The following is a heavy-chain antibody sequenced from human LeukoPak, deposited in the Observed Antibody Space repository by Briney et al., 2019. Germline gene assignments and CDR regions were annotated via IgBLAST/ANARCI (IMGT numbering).Heavy chain of an antibody. CDR1: GGSFSVYY. CDR3: ARGLYTYNVRYFDN. Sequence: PSETLSLTCAVYGGSFSVYYWSWIRQPPGKWLEWIGEINHYGSINYNPSLKSRVTVSIDTSKNQFSLRLSSVTAADTSVCYCARGLYTYNVRYFDNWGQGTLVTVFS. D-gene: IGHD2-2*02. J-gene: IGHJ4*02. V-gene: IGHV4-34*01. CDR2: INHYGSI.